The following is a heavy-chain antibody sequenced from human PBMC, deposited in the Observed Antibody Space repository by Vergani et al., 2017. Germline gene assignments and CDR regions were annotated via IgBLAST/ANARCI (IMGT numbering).Heavy chain of an antibody. CDR1: GGSFSGYY. D-gene: IGHD3-10*01. V-gene: IGHV4-34*01. CDR3: ARQIAMVRGIPREFDY. J-gene: IGHJ4*02. CDR2: INHSGST. Sequence: QVQLQQWGAGLLKPSDTLSLTCAVYGGSFSGYYWSWIRQPPGKGLEWIGEINHSGSTNYNPSLKSRVTISVDTSKNQFSLKLSSVTAADTAVYYCARQIAMVRGIPREFDYWGQGTLVTVSS.